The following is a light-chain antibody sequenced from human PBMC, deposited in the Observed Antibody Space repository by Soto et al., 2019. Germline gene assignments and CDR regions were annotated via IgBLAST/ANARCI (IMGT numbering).Light chain of an antibody. Sequence: DIQMTQSPSFVSASVGDSVTITCRASQAVSTWLAWYQQKPGGAPRLLIYAASTLQSGVPSRFSGSASGTDFTLTIRSLQPEDFATYYGLQANSFPRTFGGGTKVDIK. V-gene: IGKV1-12*01. CDR2: AAS. CDR1: QAVSTW. CDR3: LQANSFPRT. J-gene: IGKJ4*01.